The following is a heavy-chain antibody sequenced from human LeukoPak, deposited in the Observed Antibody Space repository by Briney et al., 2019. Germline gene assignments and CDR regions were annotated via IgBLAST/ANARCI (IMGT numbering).Heavy chain of an antibody. D-gene: IGHD6-13*01. CDR3: ARGIAARVWRPRYYYYYMDV. Sequence: ASVKVSCKASGYTFTSYGISWVRQAPGQGLEWMGWISAYNGNTNYAQKLQGRVTMTTDTSTSTAYMELSSLRSEDTAVYYCARGIAARVWRPRYYYYYMDVWGKGTTVTVSS. V-gene: IGHV1-18*01. CDR2: ISAYNGNT. CDR1: GYTFTSYG. J-gene: IGHJ6*03.